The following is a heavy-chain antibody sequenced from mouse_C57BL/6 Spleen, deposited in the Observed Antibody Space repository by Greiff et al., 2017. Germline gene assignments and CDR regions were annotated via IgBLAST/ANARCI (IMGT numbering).Heavy chain of an antibody. J-gene: IGHJ2*01. CDR1: GYTFTDYE. D-gene: IGHD1-1*01. CDR2: IDPETGGT. V-gene: IGHV1-15*01. CDR3: TRGYYGRSDY. Sequence: QVQLKESGAELVRPGASVTLSCKSSGYTFTDYEMPWVKQTPVHGLEWIGAIDPETGGTAYNQKFKGKAILTADKSSSPAYIELRSLTSEDSAVYYWTRGYYGRSDYWGQGTTLTVSS.